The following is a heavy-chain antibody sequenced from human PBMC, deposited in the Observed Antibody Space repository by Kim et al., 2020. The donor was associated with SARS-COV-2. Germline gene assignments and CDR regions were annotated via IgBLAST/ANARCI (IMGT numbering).Heavy chain of an antibody. J-gene: IGHJ4*02. V-gene: IGHV4-59*09. CDR3: ARGSSWKGDFDY. D-gene: IGHD6-13*01. Sequence: NYNPSLKSRVTISVDTSKNQFSLKLSSVTAADTAVYYCARGSSWKGDFDYWGQGTLVTVSS.